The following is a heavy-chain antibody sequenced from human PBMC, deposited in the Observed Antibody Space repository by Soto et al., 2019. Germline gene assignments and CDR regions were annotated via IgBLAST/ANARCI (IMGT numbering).Heavy chain of an antibody. CDR2: TYYRSKWYN. V-gene: IGHV6-1*01. J-gene: IGHJ6*02. CDR3: ARDDTAMVSLRWYYGMDV. CDR1: GDSVSSNSAA. Sequence: SQTLSLTCAISGDSVSSNSAAWNWIRQSPSRGLEWLGRTYYRSKWYNDYAVSVKSRITINPDTSKNQFSLQLNSVTPEDTAVYYCARDDTAMVSLRWYYGMDVWGQGTTVTVSS. D-gene: IGHD5-18*01.